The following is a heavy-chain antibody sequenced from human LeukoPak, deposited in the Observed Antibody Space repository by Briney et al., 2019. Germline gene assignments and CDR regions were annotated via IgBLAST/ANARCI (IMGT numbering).Heavy chain of an antibody. CDR3: ARRQATTSYAFDI. Sequence: SETLSLTCAVYGGSFSGHYWSWIRQPPGKGLEWIGEMNHSGSTNYNPSLKSRVTISVDTSKNQFSLKLSSVTTADTAVYYCARRQATTSYAFDIWGQGTMVTVSS. J-gene: IGHJ3*02. CDR1: GGSFSGHY. V-gene: IGHV4-34*01. D-gene: IGHD1-26*01. CDR2: MNHSGST.